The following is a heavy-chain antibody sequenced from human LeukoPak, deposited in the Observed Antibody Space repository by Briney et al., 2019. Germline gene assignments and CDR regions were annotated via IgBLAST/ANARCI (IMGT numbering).Heavy chain of an antibody. V-gene: IGHV3-11*04. D-gene: IGHD1-7*01. CDR1: GFTFSDYY. Sequence: GGSLRLSCAASGFTFSDYYMNWIRQAPGKGLEWVSYISGGGSSIFYADSVKGRFTISRDNAKNSLYLQMNSLRDDDTAVYYCARGWTYGVYWGQGSLVTVSS. CDR3: ARGWTYGVY. J-gene: IGHJ4*02. CDR2: ISGGGSSI.